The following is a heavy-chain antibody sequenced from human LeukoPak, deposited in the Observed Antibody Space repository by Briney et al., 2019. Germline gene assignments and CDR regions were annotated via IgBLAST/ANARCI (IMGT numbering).Heavy chain of an antibody. Sequence: GGSLRLSCAASGFTFSSYAMNWVRQAPGKGLEWVSSISSSSSYIYYADSVKGRFTISRDNAKNSLYLQMNSLRAEDTAVYYCATGITGTTLVYWGQGTLVTVSS. CDR3: ATGITGTTLVY. V-gene: IGHV3-21*01. J-gene: IGHJ4*02. D-gene: IGHD1-7*01. CDR2: ISSSSSYI. CDR1: GFTFSSYA.